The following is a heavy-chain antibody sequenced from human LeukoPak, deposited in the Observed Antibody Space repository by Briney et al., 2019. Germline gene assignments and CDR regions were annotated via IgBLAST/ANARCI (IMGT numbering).Heavy chain of an antibody. J-gene: IGHJ5*02. D-gene: IGHD6-13*01. Sequence: SETLSLTCTVSGGSISSYYWSWIWQPPGKGLEWIGYIYTSGSTNYNPSLKSRVTISVDTSKNQFSLKLSSVTAADTAVYYCARRVGAAAGPNWFDPWGQGTLVTVSS. CDR1: GGSISSYY. CDR2: IYTSGST. V-gene: IGHV4-4*09. CDR3: ARRVGAAAGPNWFDP.